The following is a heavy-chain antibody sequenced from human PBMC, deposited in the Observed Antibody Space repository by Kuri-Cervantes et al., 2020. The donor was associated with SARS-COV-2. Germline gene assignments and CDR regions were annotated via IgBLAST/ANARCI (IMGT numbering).Heavy chain of an antibody. V-gene: IGHV4-59*01. J-gene: IGHJ6*02. CDR3: ARGDIVVVPAATYYYLYPMDV. D-gene: IGHD2-2*01. Sequence: SETLSLTCTVSGGSISSYYWSWIRQPPGKGLEWIGYIYYSGSTNYNPSLKSRVTISVDTSKNQFSLKLSSVTAADTAVYYCARGDIVVVPAATYYYLYPMDVWGQGTTVTVFS. CDR2: IYYSGST. CDR1: GGSISSYY.